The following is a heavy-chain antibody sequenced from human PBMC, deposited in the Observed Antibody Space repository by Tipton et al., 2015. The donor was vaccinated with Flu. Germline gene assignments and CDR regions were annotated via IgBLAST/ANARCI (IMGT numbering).Heavy chain of an antibody. CDR3: VRRDYSNYVSDPKNWFDS. D-gene: IGHD4-11*01. CDR2: LFYTGTT. Sequence: TLSLTCTVSGGAISSSFSYWGWIRQPPGEGLEWIGGLFYTGTTYYNPSLKSRVSISLDTFKNEFSLQLRSVTAADTAVYYCVRRDYSNYVSDPKNWFDSWGQGTLVTVSS. CDR1: GGAISSSFSY. V-gene: IGHV4-39*01. J-gene: IGHJ5*01.